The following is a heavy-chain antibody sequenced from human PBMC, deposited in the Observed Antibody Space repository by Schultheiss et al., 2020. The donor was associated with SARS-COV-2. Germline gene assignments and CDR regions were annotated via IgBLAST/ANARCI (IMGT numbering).Heavy chain of an antibody. V-gene: IGHV2-5*02. CDR1: GFSLSTTGES. CDR3: AHWPYYYGMDV. CDR2: IYWDDDE. Sequence: SGPTLVKPTQTLTLTCTFSGFSLSTTGESVAWIRQPPGKALDWLAFIYWDDDERYSPFLKNRLTITKDTSKNQVVLTMTNMDPVDTATYYCAHWPYYYGMDVWGQGTTVTVAS. J-gene: IGHJ6*02.